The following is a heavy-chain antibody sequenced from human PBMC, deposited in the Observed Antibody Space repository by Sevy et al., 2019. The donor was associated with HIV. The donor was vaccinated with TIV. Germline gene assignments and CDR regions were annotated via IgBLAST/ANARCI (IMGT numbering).Heavy chain of an antibody. D-gene: IGHD5-12*01. J-gene: IGHJ4*02. CDR1: GFTFGDYA. CDR2: IGWKSGNI. Sequence: GGSLRLSCAASGFTFGDYAMHWVRQAPGKGLEWVAGIGWKSGNIAYSDSVRGRFTISRDNAKNSLFLQMNSLKSGDTALYYCVKDGYLNLEDGYFHLWGQGTLVTVSS. V-gene: IGHV3-9*01. CDR3: VKDGYLNLEDGYFHL.